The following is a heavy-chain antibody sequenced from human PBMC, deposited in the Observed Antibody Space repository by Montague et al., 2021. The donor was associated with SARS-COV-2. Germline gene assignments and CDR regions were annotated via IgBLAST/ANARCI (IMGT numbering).Heavy chain of an antibody. Sequence: SETLSLTCAVSGGSFSAYCWSWIRQAPGKGLEWIGQINHSGGTNYSPSLKSRVTISLDTYKNQFSLNLNSVTAADTAVYYCARAVPPPPSYYYESSGYYFDQWGQGTLVTVSS. D-gene: IGHD3-22*01. CDR3: ARAVPPPPSYYYESSGYYFDQ. CDR2: INHSGGT. V-gene: IGHV4-34*01. CDR1: GGSFSAYC. J-gene: IGHJ4*02.